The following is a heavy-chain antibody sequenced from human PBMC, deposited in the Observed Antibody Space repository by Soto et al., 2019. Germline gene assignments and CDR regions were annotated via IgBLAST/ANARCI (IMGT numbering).Heavy chain of an antibody. J-gene: IGHJ6*02. CDR2: INPNSGGT. CDR3: ARGGYSYGPPNYYYYGMDV. Sequence: VASVKVSCKASGYTFTGYYMHWVRQAPGQGLELMGWINPNSGGTNYAQKFQGWVTMTRDTSISTAYMELSRLRSDDTAVYYCARGGYSYGPPNYYYYGMDVWGQGTTVTVSS. V-gene: IGHV1-2*04. D-gene: IGHD5-18*01. CDR1: GYTFTGYY.